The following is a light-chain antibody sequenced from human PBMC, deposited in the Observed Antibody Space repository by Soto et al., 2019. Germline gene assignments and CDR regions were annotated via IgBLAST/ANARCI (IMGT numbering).Light chain of an antibody. CDR1: QSVSSY. Sequence: EIVLTQSPGTLSLSPGERATLSCRASQSVSSYLAWYQQKPGQAPRLLIYDASNRATGIPARFSGSGSGTDFTLTISSREPEDFAVYYCQQRSNWPPWTFGQGTKVDI. V-gene: IGKV3-11*01. CDR2: DAS. CDR3: QQRSNWPPWT. J-gene: IGKJ1*01.